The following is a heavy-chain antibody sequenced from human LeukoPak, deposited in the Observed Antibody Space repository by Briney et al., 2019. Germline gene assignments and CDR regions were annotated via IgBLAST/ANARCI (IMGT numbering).Heavy chain of an antibody. CDR1: GLTFTNYA. V-gene: IGHV3-23*01. CDR3: AKHPGEGYFDSSGYYHYYFDY. Sequence: GGSLRLSCAASGLTFTNYAMSWVRQAPGKGLEWVSAIRGRGGSTYYADSVKGRFTISRDNSKNTLYLQMNSLRAEDTAVHYCAKHPGEGYFDSSGYYHYYFDYWGQGTLVTVSS. CDR2: IRGRGGST. D-gene: IGHD3-22*01. J-gene: IGHJ4*02.